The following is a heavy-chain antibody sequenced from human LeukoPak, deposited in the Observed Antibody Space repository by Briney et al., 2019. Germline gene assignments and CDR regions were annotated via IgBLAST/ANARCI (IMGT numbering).Heavy chain of an antibody. J-gene: IGHJ6*02. CDR3: ARLRGDSLDV. D-gene: IGHD3-10*01. CDR1: GFTFSSYA. V-gene: IGHV4-34*01. CDR2: INHSGST. Sequence: GSLRLSCAASGFTFSSYAMSWVRQAPGKGLEWIGEINHSGSTNYNPSLKSRVTISVDTSKNQFSLKLSSVTAADTAVYYCARLRGDSLDVWGQGTTVTVSS.